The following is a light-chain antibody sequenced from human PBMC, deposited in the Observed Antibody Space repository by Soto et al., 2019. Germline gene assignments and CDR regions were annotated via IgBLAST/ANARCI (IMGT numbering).Light chain of an antibody. CDR2: DAS. V-gene: IGKV1-39*01. J-gene: IGKJ1*01. Sequence: DIQMTQSPSSLSASVGDRVTITCRASQNINTYLNWYRQKSGAAPELLIYDASTLQSGVPSRFRGGASGTDFTLTISSLQLDDFATYYCQQSYNTPLTFGQGTKVDI. CDR1: QNINTY. CDR3: QQSYNTPLT.